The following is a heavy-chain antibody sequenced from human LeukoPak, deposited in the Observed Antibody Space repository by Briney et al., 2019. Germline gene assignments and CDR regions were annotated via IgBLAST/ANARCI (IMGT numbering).Heavy chain of an antibody. D-gene: IGHD5-12*01. J-gene: IGHJ4*02. CDR3: AIPAWYSVATIYDY. V-gene: IGHV1-2*02. CDR2: INPNSGGT. CDR1: GYTFTGYY. Sequence: ASVKVSCKASGYTFTGYYMHWVRQAPGQGLEWMGWINPNSGGTNYAQKFQGRVTMTRDTSISTAYMELSRLRSDDTAVYYCAIPAWYSVATIYDYWGQGTLVTVSS.